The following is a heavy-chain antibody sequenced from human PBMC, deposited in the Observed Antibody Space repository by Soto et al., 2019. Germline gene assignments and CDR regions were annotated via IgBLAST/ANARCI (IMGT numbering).Heavy chain of an antibody. CDR1: GFTFSTYW. D-gene: IGHD1-26*01. CDR2: ITAAGTST. CDR3: ARGDPTYFDY. Sequence: EVQLVESGGGLVQPGGSLRLSCAASGFTFSTYWMHWVRQAPGEGLEWLSRITAAGTSTSSADSVKGRFTISRDNAKNTLYLQMNSLRAEDTAMYYCARGDPTYFDYWGQGILVTVSS. J-gene: IGHJ4*02. V-gene: IGHV3-74*01.